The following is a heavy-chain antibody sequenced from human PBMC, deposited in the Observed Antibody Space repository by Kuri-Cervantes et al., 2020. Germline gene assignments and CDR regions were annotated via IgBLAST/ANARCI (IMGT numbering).Heavy chain of an antibody. Sequence: SETLSLTCTVSGGSISSGDYYWSWIRQPPGKGLEWIGYVYYSGSTYYNPSLKSRVTISVDTSKNQFSLKLSSVTAADTAVYYCARDPYVSGNDYWGQGTLVTVSS. J-gene: IGHJ4*02. CDR3: ARDPYVSGNDY. D-gene: IGHD3-10*01. CDR2: VYYSGST. V-gene: IGHV4-30-4*01. CDR1: GGSISSGDYY.